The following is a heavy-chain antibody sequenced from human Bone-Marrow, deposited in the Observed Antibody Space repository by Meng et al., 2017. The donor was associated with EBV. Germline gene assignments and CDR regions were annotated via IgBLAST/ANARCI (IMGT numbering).Heavy chain of an antibody. V-gene: IGHV4-38-2*01. Sequence: VRPREWRPGLVEPWELLSLACPVSVDSINSVFYLGWTRHPPGRGLEWIGSVHYTGSTYYSPSHKSRVTVSVDTSKNQFSLRLTSVTAADTAVYYCARPFPSWQSPRLDPFGAWGQGTLVTVSS. D-gene: IGHD6-19*01. J-gene: IGHJ5*02. CDR2: VHYTGST. CDR3: ARPFPSWQSPRLDPFGA. CDR1: VDSINSVFY.